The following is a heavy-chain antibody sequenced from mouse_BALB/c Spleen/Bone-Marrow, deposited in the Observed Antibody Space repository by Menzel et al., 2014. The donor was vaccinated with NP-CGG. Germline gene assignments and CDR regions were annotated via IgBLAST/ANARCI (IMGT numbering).Heavy chain of an antibody. J-gene: IGHJ2*01. Sequence: EVKVEESGGGLVQPGGSLKLSCAASGFTFSSYTMSWVRQTPEKRLEWVAYISIGGGSTYYPDTVKGRFTISRDGDKNTLYLQMSSLKSEDTAMYYCARRSAATYYFDYWGQGTTLTVSS. CDR3: ARRSAATYYFDY. D-gene: IGHD1-2*01. V-gene: IGHV5-12-2*01. CDR1: GFTFSSYT. CDR2: ISIGGGST.